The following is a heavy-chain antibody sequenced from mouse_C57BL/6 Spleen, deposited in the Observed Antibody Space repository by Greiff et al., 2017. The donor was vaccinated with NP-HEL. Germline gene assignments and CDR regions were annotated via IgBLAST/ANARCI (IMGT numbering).Heavy chain of an antibody. J-gene: IGHJ4*01. V-gene: IGHV5-6*01. Sequence: EVQLQESGGDLVKPGGSLKLSCAASGFTFSSYGMSWVRQTPDKRLEWVATISSGGSYTYYPDSVKGRFTISRDNAKNTLYLQMSSLKSEDTAMYYCARHEGGYYGSSCAMDYWGQGTSVTVSS. CDR1: GFTFSSYG. CDR2: ISSGGSYT. CDR3: ARHEGGYYGSSCAMDY. D-gene: IGHD1-1*01.